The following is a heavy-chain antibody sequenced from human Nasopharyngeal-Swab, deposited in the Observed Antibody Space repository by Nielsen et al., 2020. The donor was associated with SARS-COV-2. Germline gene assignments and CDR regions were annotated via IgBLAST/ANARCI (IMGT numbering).Heavy chain of an antibody. CDR3: AATVTTGSDDFDY. D-gene: IGHD4-17*01. CDR2: IIPILGIA. Sequence: WVRQAPGQGLEWMGRIIPILGIANYAQKFQGRVTITADKSTSTAYMELSSLRSEDTAVYYCAATVTTGSDDFDYWGQGTLVTVS. J-gene: IGHJ4*02. V-gene: IGHV1-69*02.